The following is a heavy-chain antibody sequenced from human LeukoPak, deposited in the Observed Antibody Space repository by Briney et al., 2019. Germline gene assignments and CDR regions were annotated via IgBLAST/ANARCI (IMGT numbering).Heavy chain of an antibody. CDR3: AKVYGSYSPDS. J-gene: IGHJ4*02. CDR1: GGSISSYY. D-gene: IGHD1-26*01. CDR2: IYYSGNT. Sequence: PSETLSLTCTVSGGSISSYYWSWIRQPPGKGLEWIAYIYYSGNTYYNPSLKSRVSISVDTSKNQFSLNLRFVTAADTAMYYCAKVYGSYSPDSWGQGTLVTVSS. V-gene: IGHV4-59*01.